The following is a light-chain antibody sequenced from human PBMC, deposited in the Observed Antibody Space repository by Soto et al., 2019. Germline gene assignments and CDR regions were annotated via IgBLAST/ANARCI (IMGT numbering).Light chain of an antibody. V-gene: IGKV3-15*01. CDR1: QSVSTN. J-gene: IGKJ1*01. CDR3: HQYNNWPRGT. CDR2: ATS. Sequence: EIVLTQSPATLSVSPGERATLSCRASQSVSTNLAWYQQKPGRAPRLLIYATSTRATGVPARFSGGGSGTEFTPTISSLQSEDSAVYYCHQYNNWPRGTFGQGTKV.